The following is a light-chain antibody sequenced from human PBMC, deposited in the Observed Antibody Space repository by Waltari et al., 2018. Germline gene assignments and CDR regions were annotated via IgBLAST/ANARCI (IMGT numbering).Light chain of an antibody. CDR2: DVS. Sequence: QSALTQPASVSGSPGQSITISCPGTSSDVGVYNYVSWYQQHPGKAPKFMIYDVSKRPSGVSDRFSGSKSGNTASLTISGLQAEDEADYYCCSYATRDSYVFGTGTKVTVL. V-gene: IGLV2-14*03. J-gene: IGLJ1*01. CDR3: CSYATRDSYV. CDR1: SSDVGVYNY.